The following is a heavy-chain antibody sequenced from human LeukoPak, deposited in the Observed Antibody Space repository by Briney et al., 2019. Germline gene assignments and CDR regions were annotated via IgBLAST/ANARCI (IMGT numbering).Heavy chain of an antibody. J-gene: IGHJ6*02. Sequence: ASVKVSCKASGYTFTSYGISWVRQAPGQGLEWMGWISAYNGNTNYAQKLQGRVTMTTDTSTSTAYMELRSLRSDDTAVYYCARDRERITMVRGVGSYYYYGMDVWGQGTTVTVSS. V-gene: IGHV1-18*01. D-gene: IGHD3-10*01. CDR1: GYTFTSYG. CDR3: ARDRERITMVRGVGSYYYYGMDV. CDR2: ISAYNGNT.